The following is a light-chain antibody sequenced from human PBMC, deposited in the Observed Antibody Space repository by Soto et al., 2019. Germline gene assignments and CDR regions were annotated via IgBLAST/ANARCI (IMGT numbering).Light chain of an antibody. Sequence: DIQMTQSPPSLSASVGDRVTITCRASQDIAGFLAWYQQKPGTAPKLLVYGTSTLQSGVPSRFSGSGWGTDFILTISSLQPEDVATYYCQKYNKAPWKFGQGTKV. J-gene: IGKJ1*01. CDR1: QDIAGF. V-gene: IGKV1-27*01. CDR2: GTS. CDR3: QKYNKAPWK.